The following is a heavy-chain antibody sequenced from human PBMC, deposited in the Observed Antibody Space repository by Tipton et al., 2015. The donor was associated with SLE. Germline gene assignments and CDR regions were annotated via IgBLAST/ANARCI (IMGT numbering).Heavy chain of an antibody. V-gene: IGHV4-59*01. CDR3: ASGTTTQLDDYFYYHIDV. CDR2: IYSSGNT. J-gene: IGHJ6*03. Sequence: TLSLTCTVSGGSIRNYYWSWIRQPPGKGLEWIGLIYSSGNTKNNPSLKSRVTISVDPSKNQFSLKLSSVTAADTAVYYCASGTTTQLDDYFYYHIDVWGKGTTVTVSS. CDR1: GGSIRNYY. D-gene: IGHD4-11*01.